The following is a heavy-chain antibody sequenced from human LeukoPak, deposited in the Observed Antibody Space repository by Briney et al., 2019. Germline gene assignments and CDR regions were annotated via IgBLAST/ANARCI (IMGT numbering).Heavy chain of an antibody. J-gene: IGHJ4*02. CDR2: ISSNGGST. CDR1: GFTFSSYA. CDR3: AREQGGVGY. Sequence: GGSLRLSCAASGFTFSSYAMHWVRQAPGKGLEYVSAISSNGGSTYYANSVKGRFTISRDNSKNTLYLQMDSLRAEDMAVYYFAREQGGVGYWGQGTLVTGSS. D-gene: IGHD3-16*01. V-gene: IGHV3-64*01.